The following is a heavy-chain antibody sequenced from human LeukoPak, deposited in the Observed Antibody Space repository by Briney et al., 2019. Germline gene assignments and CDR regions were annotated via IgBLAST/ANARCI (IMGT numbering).Heavy chain of an antibody. CDR1: GGSISSGGYY. CDR2: IYYSGST. Sequence: SETLSLTCTVSGGSISSGGYYWSWIRQHPGKGLEWIGYIYYSGSTYYNPSLKSRVTISVDTSKNQFSLKLSSVTAADTAVYYCARSIGGDYTRYNWFDPWGQGTLVTVSS. J-gene: IGHJ5*02. V-gene: IGHV4-31*03. CDR3: ARSIGGDYTRYNWFDP. D-gene: IGHD4-17*01.